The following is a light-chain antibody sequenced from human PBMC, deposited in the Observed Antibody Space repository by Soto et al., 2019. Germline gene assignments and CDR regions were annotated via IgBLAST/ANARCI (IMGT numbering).Light chain of an antibody. CDR3: QQYNNWPLT. CDR1: QSVSSN. V-gene: IGKV3-15*01. J-gene: IGKJ4*01. CDR2: GAS. Sequence: EVVMTQSPATLSVSLGDRATLSCRASQSVSSNLAWYQQKPGQAPRLLIYGASTRATGIPARFSGSGSGTEFTLTISSLQSEDFEVYSCQQYNNWPLTFGGGNKVEIK.